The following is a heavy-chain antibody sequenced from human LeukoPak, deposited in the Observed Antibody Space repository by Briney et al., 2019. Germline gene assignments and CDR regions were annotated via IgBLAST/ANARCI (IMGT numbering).Heavy chain of an antibody. D-gene: IGHD1-1*01. J-gene: IGHJ5*02. CDR2: IYHSGST. Sequence: SGTLSLTCAVSGGSISSSNWWSWVRQPPGKGLEWIGEIYHSGSTYYSPSLKSRVTISVDTSKNQFSLKLSSVTAADTAVYYCARPVPSRLGWFDPWGQGTLVTVSS. CDR1: GGSISSSNW. V-gene: IGHV4-4*02. CDR3: ARPVPSRLGWFDP.